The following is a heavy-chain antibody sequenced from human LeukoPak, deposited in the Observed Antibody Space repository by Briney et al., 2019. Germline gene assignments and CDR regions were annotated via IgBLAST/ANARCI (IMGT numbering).Heavy chain of an antibody. Sequence: GGSLRLSCEASGFTFSSYWMHWVRQAPGKGLVWVSRINSDGSSTSYADSVKGRFTISRDNAKNTLYLQMNSLRAEDTAVYYCARAPWELSPFDYWGQGTLVTVSS. V-gene: IGHV3-74*01. CDR3: ARAPWELSPFDY. J-gene: IGHJ4*02. CDR1: GFTFSSYW. D-gene: IGHD1-26*01. CDR2: INSDGSST.